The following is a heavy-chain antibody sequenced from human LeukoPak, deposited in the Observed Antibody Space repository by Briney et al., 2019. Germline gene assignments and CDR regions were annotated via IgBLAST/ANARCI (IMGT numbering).Heavy chain of an antibody. V-gene: IGHV3-53*01. J-gene: IGHJ4*02. CDR1: GFTVSSNY. D-gene: IGHD3-22*01. CDR3: ARDLYYDSSV. Sequence: GGSLRLSCAASGFTVSSNYMSWVRQAPGKGLEWVSVIYSGGSTYYADSVKGRFPISRDNSKNTLYLQMNSLRAEDTAVYYCARDLYYDSSVWGQGTLVTVSS. CDR2: IYSGGST.